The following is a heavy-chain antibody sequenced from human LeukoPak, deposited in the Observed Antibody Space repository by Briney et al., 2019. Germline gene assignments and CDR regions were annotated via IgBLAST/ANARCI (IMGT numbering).Heavy chain of an antibody. D-gene: IGHD3-16*01. CDR1: GFTFSSYG. Sequence: GGSLRLSCAASGFTFSSYGMHWVRQAPGKGLGWVAVISYDGSNKYYADSVKGRFTISRDNSKNTLYLQMNSLRAEDTAVYYCARDSVPYTPGDAFDIWGQGTMVTVSS. J-gene: IGHJ3*02. V-gene: IGHV3-30*03. CDR2: ISYDGSNK. CDR3: ARDSVPYTPGDAFDI.